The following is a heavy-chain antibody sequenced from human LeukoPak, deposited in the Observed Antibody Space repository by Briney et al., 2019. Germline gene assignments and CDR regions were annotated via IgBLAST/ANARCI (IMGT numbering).Heavy chain of an antibody. CDR1: GYTFTGYY. Sequence: ASVKVSCKASGYTFTGYYMHWVRQAPGQVLEWMGWINPNSGGTNYAQKFQGRVTMTRDTSISTAYMELSRLRSDDTAVYYCARVPAGYSQLRYFDYWGQGTLVTVSS. J-gene: IGHJ4*02. V-gene: IGHV1-2*02. CDR3: ARVPAGYSQLRYFDY. CDR2: INPNSGGT. D-gene: IGHD5-24*01.